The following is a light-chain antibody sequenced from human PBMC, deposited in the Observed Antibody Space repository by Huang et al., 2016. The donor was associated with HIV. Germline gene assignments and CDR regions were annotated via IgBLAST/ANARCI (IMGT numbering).Light chain of an antibody. CDR3: QQYNNRYT. CDR2: GAS. CDR1: QSISSN. V-gene: IGKV3-15*01. Sequence: IVITQSPATLSVSPGERSTLSCRASQSISSNLAWYHQQPGQAPRLLIYGASTRATGIPDRLSGSGSGTEFTLTISSLQSEECAVYYCQQYNNRYTFGQGTKLEIK. J-gene: IGKJ2*01.